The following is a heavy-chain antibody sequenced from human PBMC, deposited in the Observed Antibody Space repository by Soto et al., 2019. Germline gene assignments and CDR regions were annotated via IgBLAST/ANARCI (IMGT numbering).Heavy chain of an antibody. CDR3: ARDGTYNWV. CDR2: IYSGGAT. J-gene: IGHJ4*02. D-gene: IGHD1-1*01. V-gene: IGHV3-66*01. Sequence: EVQLGESGGGLVQPGWSLRLSCAASGFTVSNNYMRWVRQAPGKGLEWVSLIYSGGATYYADSVKGRFTISRDNSKNTLYLQMNSLRAEDTAVYYCARDGTYNWVGGQGILVTVSS. CDR1: GFTVSNNY.